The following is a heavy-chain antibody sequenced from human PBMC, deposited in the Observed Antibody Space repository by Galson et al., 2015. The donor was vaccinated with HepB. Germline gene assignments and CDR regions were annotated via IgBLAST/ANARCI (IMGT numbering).Heavy chain of an antibody. Sequence: SGAEVKKPGESLRISCKGSGYSFTSYWISWVRQMPGKGLEWMGRIDPSDSYTNYSPSFQGHVTISADKSISTAYLQWSSLKASDTAMYYCAILNNIVVVPAALEIGYAFDIWGQGTMVTVSS. CDR1: GYSFTSYW. CDR3: AILNNIVVVPAALEIGYAFDI. V-gene: IGHV5-10-1*01. CDR2: IDPSDSYT. J-gene: IGHJ3*02. D-gene: IGHD2-2*01.